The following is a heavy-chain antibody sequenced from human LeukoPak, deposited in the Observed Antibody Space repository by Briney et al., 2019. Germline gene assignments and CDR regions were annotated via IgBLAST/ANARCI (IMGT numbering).Heavy chain of an antibody. Sequence: AGGSLRLSCAASGFTFSSYAMSWVRQAPGKGLEWVSVIYSGGSTYYADSVKGRFTISRDNSKNTLYLQMNSLRAEDTAVYYCARDGYCSSTSCRAPRINWFDPWGQGTLATVSS. D-gene: IGHD2-2*03. CDR3: ARDGYCSSTSCRAPRINWFDP. J-gene: IGHJ5*02. CDR2: IYSGGST. CDR1: GFTFSSYA. V-gene: IGHV3-66*01.